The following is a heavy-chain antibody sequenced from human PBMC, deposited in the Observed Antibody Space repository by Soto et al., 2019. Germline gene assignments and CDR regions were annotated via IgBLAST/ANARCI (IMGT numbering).Heavy chain of an antibody. CDR3: AREVSKYSGYDFDY. J-gene: IGHJ4*02. V-gene: IGHV3-21*01. CDR1: GFTFSSYS. CDR2: ISSSSSYI. Sequence: EVQLVESGGGLVKPGGSLRLSCAASGFTFSSYSMNWVRQAPGKGQEWVSSISSSSSYIYYADSVKGRFTISRDNAKNSLYLQMNSLRAEDTAVYYCAREVSKYSGYDFDYWGQGTLVTVSS. D-gene: IGHD5-12*01.